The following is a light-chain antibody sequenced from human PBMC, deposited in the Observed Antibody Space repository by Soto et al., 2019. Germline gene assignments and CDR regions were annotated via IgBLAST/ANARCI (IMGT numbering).Light chain of an antibody. Sequence: QSALTQPRSVSGSPGQSVTISRTGTSSDVGGYNYVSWYQQHPGKAPKLMIYDVSKRPSGVPDRFSGSKSGNTASLTISGLQAEDEADYYCCSYAGSYCYVFGTGTKVTVL. CDR1: SSDVGGYNY. J-gene: IGLJ1*01. CDR3: CSYAGSYCYV. CDR2: DVS. V-gene: IGLV2-11*01.